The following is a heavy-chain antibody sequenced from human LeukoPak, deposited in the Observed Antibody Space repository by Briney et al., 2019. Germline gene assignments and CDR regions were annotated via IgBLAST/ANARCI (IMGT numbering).Heavy chain of an antibody. V-gene: IGHV3-23*01. CDR2: ISGSGGST. J-gene: IGHJ4*02. Sequence: GGSLRLSCAASGFSFSNYDMHWVRQAPGKGLEWVSAISGSGGSTYYADSVKGRFTISRDNSKNTLYLQMNSLRAEDTAVYYCAKDAWGSYFDYWGQGTLVTVSS. D-gene: IGHD3-16*01. CDR3: AKDAWGSYFDY. CDR1: GFSFSNYD.